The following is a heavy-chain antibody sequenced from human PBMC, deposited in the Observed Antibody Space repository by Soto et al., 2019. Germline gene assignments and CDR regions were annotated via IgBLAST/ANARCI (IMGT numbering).Heavy chain of an antibody. CDR2: INPSGGST. Sequence: ASVKVSCKASGYTFTSYYRHWVRQTPGQGLEWMGIINPSGGSTSYAQKFQGRVTMTRDTSTSTVYMELSSLRSEDTAVYYCARTASLTYYYDSSGYLDYWGQGTLVTVSS. V-gene: IGHV1-46*01. CDR1: GYTFTSYY. CDR3: ARTASLTYYYDSSGYLDY. J-gene: IGHJ4*02. D-gene: IGHD3-22*01.